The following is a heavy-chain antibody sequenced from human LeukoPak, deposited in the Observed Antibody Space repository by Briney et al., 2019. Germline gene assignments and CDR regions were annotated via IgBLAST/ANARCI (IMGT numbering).Heavy chain of an antibody. CDR1: GFTFSTYS. V-gene: IGHV3-48*01. CDR2: ISSSSSNI. D-gene: IGHD5-18*01. CDR3: ASLISRGGYSYGPTHDY. Sequence: GGSLRLSCAASGFTFSTYSMNWVRQAPGKGLEWVSYISSSSSNIYYADSVKGRFTISIDNAKTSLYLLMNSLRAEDTAVYYCASLISRGGYSYGPTHDYWGQGTLVTASS. J-gene: IGHJ4*02.